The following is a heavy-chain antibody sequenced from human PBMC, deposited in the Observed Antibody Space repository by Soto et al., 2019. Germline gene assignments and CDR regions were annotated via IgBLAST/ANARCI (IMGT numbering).Heavy chain of an antibody. J-gene: IGHJ2*01. CDR1: GFTFSSYW. D-gene: IGHD5-18*01. Sequence: EVQLVESGGGLVQPGGSLRLSCAASGFTFSSYWMSWVRQAPGKGLEWVANIKQDGSEKYYVDSVKGRFTISRDNAKNSLYLQMNSLRAEDTAVYYCARGRGIQLWLRVGVLGPFDLWGRGTLVTVSS. CDR2: IKQDGSEK. V-gene: IGHV3-7*01. CDR3: ARGRGIQLWLRVGVLGPFDL.